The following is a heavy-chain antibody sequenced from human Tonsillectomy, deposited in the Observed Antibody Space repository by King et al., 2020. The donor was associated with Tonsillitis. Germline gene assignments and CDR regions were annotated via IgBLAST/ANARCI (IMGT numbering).Heavy chain of an antibody. D-gene: IGHD4-17*01. CDR1: GGTFSNSA. CDR2: IIPFFGTP. J-gene: IGHJ6*02. Sequence: QVQLVESGAEMKKPGSSVKVSCKAYGGTFSNSAISWVRQAPGQGLEWMGTIIPFFGTPNHAQDFQGRVVITADEDKTTVYLEVSSLRSNDTAVYYCARGATVTSGGMDVWGQGTTITVSS. CDR3: ARGATVTSGGMDV. V-gene: IGHV1-69*18.